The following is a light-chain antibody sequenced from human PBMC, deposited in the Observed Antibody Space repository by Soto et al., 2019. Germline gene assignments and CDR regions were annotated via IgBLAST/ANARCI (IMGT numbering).Light chain of an antibody. V-gene: IGLV3-21*01. CDR3: QVWESSTDHVI. Sequence: SYELTQPPSVSVAPGETARITCGGNNIGSKSVHWYQQRPGQAPVVVIYHDSDRPSGISERFSGSNSGNTATLTISRVEAGDEADYYCQVWESSTDHVIFGGGTQLTVL. CDR2: HDS. J-gene: IGLJ2*01. CDR1: NIGSKS.